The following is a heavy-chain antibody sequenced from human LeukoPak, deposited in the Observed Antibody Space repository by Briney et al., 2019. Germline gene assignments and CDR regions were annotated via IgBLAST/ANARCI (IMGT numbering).Heavy chain of an antibody. D-gene: IGHD2-21*02. CDR3: ARDRDCGGDCYADAFDI. CDR2: INSDGSST. CDR1: GFTFSSYW. J-gene: IGHJ3*02. Sequence: PGRSLRLSCAASGFTFSSYWMHWVRQAPGKGLVWVSRINSDGSSTSYADSVKGRFTISRDNSKNTLYLQMNSLRAEDTAVYYCARDRDCGGDCYADAFDIWGQGTMVTVSS. V-gene: IGHV3-74*01.